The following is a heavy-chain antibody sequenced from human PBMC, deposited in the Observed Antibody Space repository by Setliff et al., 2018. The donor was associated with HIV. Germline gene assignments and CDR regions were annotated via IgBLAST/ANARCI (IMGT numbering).Heavy chain of an antibody. CDR1: GGSISSGGYY. CDR3: ARLGMTTVGIGDVFDI. V-gene: IGHV4-61*02. D-gene: IGHD4-17*01. CDR2: ISTSGST. J-gene: IGHJ3*02. Sequence: SETLSLTCTVPGGSISSGGYYWSWIRQPAGKGLEWIGRISTSGSTNYNPSLKSRVTISVDTSKNRFSLRVRSVTAADTAVYYCARLGMTTVGIGDVFDIWGRGAMVTVS.